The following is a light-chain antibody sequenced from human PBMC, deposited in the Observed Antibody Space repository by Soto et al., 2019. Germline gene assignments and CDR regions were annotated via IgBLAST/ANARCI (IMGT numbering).Light chain of an antibody. J-gene: IGLJ1*01. V-gene: IGLV2-14*01. CDR2: EVS. CDR3: SSYARSTAYV. CDR1: SSDVGGYKY. Sequence: QSLLTQPASVSGSPGQSITISCTGTSSDVGGYKYVSWHQLHPGKAPKLIIYEVSNRPSGVSNRFSGSKSGNTASLTISGLQAEDEADYYCSSYARSTAYVVGTGTKVTVL.